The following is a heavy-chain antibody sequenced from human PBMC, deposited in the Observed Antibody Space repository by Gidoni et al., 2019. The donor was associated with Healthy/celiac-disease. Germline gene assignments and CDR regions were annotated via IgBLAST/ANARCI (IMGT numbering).Heavy chain of an antibody. D-gene: IGHD5-12*01. CDR3: ARGVLRGYSGYDYGGFDY. CDR2: VNHSGST. Sequence: QVQLQQWGAGRLKPSEPLSLTCADYGGSFSGYYWSWIRQPPGKGLEWIGEVNHSGSTTYNPSLKSRVTISVDTSKNQFSLQLSSVTAADTAVYYCARGVLRGYSGYDYGGFDYWGQGTLVTVSS. J-gene: IGHJ4*02. V-gene: IGHV4-34*01. CDR1: GGSFSGYY.